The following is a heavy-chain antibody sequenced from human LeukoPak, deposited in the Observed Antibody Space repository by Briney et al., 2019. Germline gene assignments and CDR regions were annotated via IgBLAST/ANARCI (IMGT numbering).Heavy chain of an antibody. CDR1: GYTFTGYY. CDR2: ITPNSGDT. V-gene: IGHV1-2*06. J-gene: IGHJ4*02. CDR3: ARDLVGGIWSAGF. D-gene: IGHD3-3*01. Sequence: ASVTVSCKTSGYTFTGYYVHWVRQAPGQGLEWMGRITPNSGDTIYAQKFQGRATMTRDTSISAAYMELSSLTSDDTAIYYCARDLVGGIWSAGFWGQGTLVTVSS.